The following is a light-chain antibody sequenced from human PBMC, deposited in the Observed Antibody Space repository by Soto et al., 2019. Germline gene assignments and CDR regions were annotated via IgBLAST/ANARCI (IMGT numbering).Light chain of an antibody. CDR2: KAS. V-gene: IGKV1-5*03. CDR1: QNINRW. CDR3: HQYHSSST. J-gene: IGKJ4*01. Sequence: DIQMTQSPSTLSASVGDRVTITCRASQNINRWLAWYQQKPGKAPKLLTYKASNLENGVPSRFRGSGSETEFTLTISSLQPDDFATYYCHQYHSSSTFGGGTTVDIK.